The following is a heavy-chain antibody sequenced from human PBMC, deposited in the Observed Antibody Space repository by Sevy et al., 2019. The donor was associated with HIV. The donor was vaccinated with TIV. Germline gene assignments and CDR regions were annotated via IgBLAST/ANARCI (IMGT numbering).Heavy chain of an antibody. J-gene: IGHJ4*02. Sequence: SETLSLTCTVSGGSISSYYGSWIRQPPGKGLEWIGYIYYSGSTNYNPSLKSRVTISVDTSKNQFSLKLSSVTAADTAVYYCARGGRDELGEIDYWGQGTLVTVSS. CDR1: GGSISSYY. V-gene: IGHV4-59*13. D-gene: IGHD3-16*01. CDR3: ARGGRDELGEIDY. CDR2: IYYSGST.